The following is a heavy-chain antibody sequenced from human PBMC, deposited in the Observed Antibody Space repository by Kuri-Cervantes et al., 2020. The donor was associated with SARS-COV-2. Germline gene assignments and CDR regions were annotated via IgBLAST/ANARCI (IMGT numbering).Heavy chain of an antibody. V-gene: IGHV1-69*13. D-gene: IGHD3-10*01. CDR2: IIPIFGTA. Sequence: SVKVSCKVSGYTLTELSMHWVRQAPGKGLEWMGGIIPIFGTANYAQKFQGRVTITADESTSTAYMELSSLRSEDTAVDYCARNPRLWFGELWFDPWGQGTLVTVSS. CDR3: ARNPRLWFGELWFDP. CDR1: GYTLTELS. J-gene: IGHJ5*02.